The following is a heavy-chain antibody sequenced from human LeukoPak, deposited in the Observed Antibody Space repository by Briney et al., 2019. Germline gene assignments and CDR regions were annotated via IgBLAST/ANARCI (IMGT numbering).Heavy chain of an antibody. J-gene: IGHJ4*02. CDR3: AKGHSSSWYGNYFDY. D-gene: IGHD6-13*01. Sequence: PGGSLRLSCAASGFTFSSYAMSWVRQAPGKGLEWASAISGSGGSTYYADSVKGRFTISRDNSKNTLYLQMNSLRVEDTAVYYCAKGHSSSWYGNYFDYWGQGTLVTVSS. CDR2: ISGSGGST. V-gene: IGHV3-23*01. CDR1: GFTFSSYA.